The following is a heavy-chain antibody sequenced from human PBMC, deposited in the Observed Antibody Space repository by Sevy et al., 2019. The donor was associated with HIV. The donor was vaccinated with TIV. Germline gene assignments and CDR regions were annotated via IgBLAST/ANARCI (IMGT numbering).Heavy chain of an antibody. D-gene: IGHD3-16*02. CDR1: GFTFSTYW. CDR2: IKQDGTDE. Sequence: GGSLRLSCAASGFTFSTYWMTWVRQAPGKGLEWVANIKQDGTDEAYVDSVKGRFTISRDNAKKTLYLRLDSLRAEDTAVYFCARALADWENFHYSAWGQGTMVTVSS. V-gene: IGHV3-7*01. CDR3: ARALADWENFHYSA. J-gene: IGHJ5*02.